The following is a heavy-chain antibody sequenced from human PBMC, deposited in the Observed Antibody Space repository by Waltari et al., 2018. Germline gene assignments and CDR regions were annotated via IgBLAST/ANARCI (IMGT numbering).Heavy chain of an antibody. J-gene: IGHJ4*02. CDR2: ISGGSGDI. V-gene: IGHV3-23*01. CDR1: GFAFTSYV. Sequence: EVQLLESGGGLVQPGGSLRLSCAASGFAFTSYVMSWVRQAPGKGLERVSGISGGSGDIFYADSVKGRFTISRDNSKNTLYLQMNGLRAEDTAVYYCARHYYDISGYRYPFDFWGQGTLVTVSS. CDR3: ARHYYDISGYRYPFDF. D-gene: IGHD3-22*01.